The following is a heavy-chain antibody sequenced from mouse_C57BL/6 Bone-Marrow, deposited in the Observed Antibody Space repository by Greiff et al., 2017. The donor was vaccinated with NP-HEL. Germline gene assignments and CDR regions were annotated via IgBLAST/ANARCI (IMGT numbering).Heavy chain of an antibody. V-gene: IGHV1-39*01. CDR2: INPNYGTT. J-gene: IGHJ4*01. CDR3: ARPHYYGSSYYAMDY. D-gene: IGHD1-1*01. CDR1: GYSFTDYN. Sequence: VQLQQSGPELVKPGASVKISCKASGYSFTDYNMNWVKQSNGKSLEWIGVINPNYGTTSYNQKFKGKATLTVDQSSSTAYMQLNSLTSEDSAVDYCARPHYYGSSYYAMDYWGQGTSVTVSS.